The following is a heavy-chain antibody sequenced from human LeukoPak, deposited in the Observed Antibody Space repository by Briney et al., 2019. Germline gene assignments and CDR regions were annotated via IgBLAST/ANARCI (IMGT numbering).Heavy chain of an antibody. CDR2: ISGSGGST. V-gene: IGHV3-23*01. CDR3: AKDGVLRGVIPIQFDY. J-gene: IGHJ4*02. D-gene: IGHD3-10*01. CDR1: GFTFSSYA. Sequence: PGGSLRLSCAASGFTFSSYAMSWVRQAPGKGLEWVSAISGSGGSTHYADSVKGRFTISRDNSKNTLYMQMNSLRAEDTAVYYCAKDGVLRGVIPIQFDYWGQGTLATVSS.